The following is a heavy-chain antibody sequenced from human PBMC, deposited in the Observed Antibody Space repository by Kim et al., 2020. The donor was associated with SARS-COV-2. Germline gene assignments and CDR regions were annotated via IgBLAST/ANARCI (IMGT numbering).Heavy chain of an antibody. CDR1: GYTFTSYG. J-gene: IGHJ4*02. CDR2: ISAYNGNT. D-gene: IGHD3-22*01. V-gene: IGHV1-18*01. Sequence: ASVKVSCKASGYTFTSYGISWVRQAPGQGLEWMGWISAYNGNTNYAQKLQGRVTMTTDTSTSTAYMELRSLRSDDTAVYYCARESRVNYYDSSGYWWSFDYWGQGTLVTVSS. CDR3: ARESRVNYYDSSGYWWSFDY.